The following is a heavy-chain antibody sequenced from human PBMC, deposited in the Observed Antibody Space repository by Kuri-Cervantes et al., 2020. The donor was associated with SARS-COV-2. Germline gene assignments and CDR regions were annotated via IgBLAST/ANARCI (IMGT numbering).Heavy chain of an antibody. CDR3: AREVAVGDYYYYYYMDV. CDR1: GFTFSGYA. J-gene: IGHJ6*03. V-gene: IGHV3-30*04. Sequence: GESLKISCAASGFTFSGYAIHCVRQAPGKGLEWVAVISDDGKKKYYADSVKGRFTISRDNSKNTVYLQMNSLRSEDTAVYYCAREVAVGDYYYYYYMDVWGKGTTVTVSS. CDR2: ISDDGKKK. D-gene: IGHD3-16*01.